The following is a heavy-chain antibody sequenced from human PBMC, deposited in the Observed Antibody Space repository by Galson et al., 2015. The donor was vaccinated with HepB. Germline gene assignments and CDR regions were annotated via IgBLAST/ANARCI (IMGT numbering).Heavy chain of an antibody. Sequence: SVKVSCKASGYTFTSYGISWVRQTPGQGLEWMGWISAYNGNTNYAQKVQGRVTMTTDTYTSTGYMEPRSLRSDDTAVYYCARDTDGGGEHNFDYWGQGTLVTVS. CDR3: ARDTDGGGEHNFDY. CDR1: GYTFTSYG. D-gene: IGHD1/OR15-1a*01. CDR2: ISAYNGNT. V-gene: IGHV1-18*01. J-gene: IGHJ4*02.